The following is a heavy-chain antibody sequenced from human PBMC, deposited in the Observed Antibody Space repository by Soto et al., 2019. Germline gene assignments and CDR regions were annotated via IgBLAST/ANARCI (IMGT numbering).Heavy chain of an antibody. D-gene: IGHD3-10*01. J-gene: IGHJ5*02. V-gene: IGHV1-3*01. CDR3: ARDRAILLWFGESDH. CDR2: INAGNGNP. Sequence: ASVKVSCKASGYSFTSYALHWLRQAPGKRLEWMGWINAGNGNPKYSQKFQGRVTITRDTSASTAYMELSSLRSEDTAVYYCARDRAILLWFGESDHWGQGTLVTVSS. CDR1: GYSFTSYA.